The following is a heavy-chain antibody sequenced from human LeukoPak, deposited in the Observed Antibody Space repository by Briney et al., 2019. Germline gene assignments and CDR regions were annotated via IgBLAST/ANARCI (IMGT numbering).Heavy chain of an antibody. Sequence: SETLSLTCAVYGGSFSGYYWSWIRQPPGKGLEWIGEINHSGSTNYNPSLKSRVTISVDTSKNQFSLKLSPVTAADTAVYYCASLGSYYGLNYWGQGTLVTVSS. CDR1: GGSFSGYY. V-gene: IGHV4-34*01. CDR2: INHSGST. J-gene: IGHJ4*02. D-gene: IGHD1-26*01. CDR3: ASLGSYYGLNY.